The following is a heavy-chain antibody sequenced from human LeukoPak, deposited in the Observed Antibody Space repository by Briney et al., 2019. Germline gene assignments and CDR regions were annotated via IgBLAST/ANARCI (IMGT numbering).Heavy chain of an antibody. V-gene: IGHV4-34*01. CDR1: GGSFSGYY. J-gene: IGHJ4*02. Sequence: SETLSLTCPVCGGSFSGYYWSWLRQPPGKGLEWLGEINHSGSTNYNPSLKSRVTISVDTSKNQFSLKLSSVTAADTAVYYCARRGVVPAARRQFDYWGQGTLVTVSS. CDR2: INHSGST. D-gene: IGHD2-2*01. CDR3: ARRGVVPAARRQFDY.